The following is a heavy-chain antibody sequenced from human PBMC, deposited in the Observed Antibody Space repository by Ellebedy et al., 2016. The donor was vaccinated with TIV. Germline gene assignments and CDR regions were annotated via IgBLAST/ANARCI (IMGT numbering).Heavy chain of an antibody. CDR3: ARSREDTVTPYDY. V-gene: IGHV4-39*01. CDR2: IYYSGST. CDR1: GGAISSSSYY. Sequence: MPSETLSLTCTFSGGAISSSSYYGGCIRQPPGKGLEWIGSIYYSGSTYYNPSLKSRVTISVDTSKNQFSLKLSSVTAADTAVYYCARSREDTVTPYDYWGQGTLVTVSS. D-gene: IGHD4-17*01. J-gene: IGHJ4*02.